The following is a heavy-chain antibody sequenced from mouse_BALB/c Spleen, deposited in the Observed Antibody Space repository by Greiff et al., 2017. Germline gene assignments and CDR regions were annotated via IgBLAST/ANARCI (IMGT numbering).Heavy chain of an antibody. CDR2: ISSGGST. Sequence: EVKLQESGGGLVKPGGSLKLSCAASGFTFSSYAMSWVRQTPEKRLEWVASISSGGSTYYPDSVKGRFTISRDNARNILYLQMSSLRSEDTAMYYCARGPYGNYDGWFAYWGQGTLVTVSA. CDR1: GFTFSSYA. CDR3: ARGPYGNYDGWFAY. D-gene: IGHD2-1*01. J-gene: IGHJ3*01. V-gene: IGHV5-6-5*01.